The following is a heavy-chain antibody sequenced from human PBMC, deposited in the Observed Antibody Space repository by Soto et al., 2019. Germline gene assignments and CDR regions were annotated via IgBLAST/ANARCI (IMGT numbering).Heavy chain of an antibody. CDR2: ISYDGSNK. CDR1: GFTFSSYA. Sequence: QVQLVESGGGVVPPGRSLRLSCAASGFTFSSYAMHWVRQAPGKGLEWVAVISYDGSNKYYADSVKGRFTISRDNSKNTLYLQMNSLRAEDTAVYYCARAGCDGGSCYTLVGLRYGMDVWGQGTTVTVSS. CDR3: ARAGCDGGSCYTLVGLRYGMDV. V-gene: IGHV3-30-3*01. J-gene: IGHJ6*02. D-gene: IGHD2-15*01.